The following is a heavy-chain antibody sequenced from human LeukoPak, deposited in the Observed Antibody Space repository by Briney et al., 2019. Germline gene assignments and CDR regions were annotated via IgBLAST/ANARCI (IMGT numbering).Heavy chain of an antibody. J-gene: IGHJ4*02. D-gene: IGHD3-10*01. CDR1: GGSFSGYY. Sequence: SETLSLTCAVYGGSFSGYYWSWIRQPPGKGLEWIGEINHSGSTNYNPSPKSRVTISVDTSKNQFSLKLSSVTAADTAVYYCATTPPTRGFDYWGQGTLVTVSS. V-gene: IGHV4-34*01. CDR3: ATTPPTRGFDY. CDR2: INHSGST.